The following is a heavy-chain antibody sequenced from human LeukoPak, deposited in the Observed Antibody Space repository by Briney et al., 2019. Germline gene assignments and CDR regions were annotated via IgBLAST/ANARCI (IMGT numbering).Heavy chain of an antibody. D-gene: IGHD1-26*01. CDR3: ARGQPNIVGATNFDY. V-gene: IGHV1-18*01. CDR1: GYTFTTNG. J-gene: IGHJ4*02. Sequence: GASVKVSCTASGYTFTTNGISWVRLAPGQGLEWMGWISGYNGDTNYAQKFQGRVTMTTDTSTSTAYMDLRSLRSEDTAVYYCARGQPNIVGATNFDYWGQGTLVTVSS. CDR2: ISGYNGDT.